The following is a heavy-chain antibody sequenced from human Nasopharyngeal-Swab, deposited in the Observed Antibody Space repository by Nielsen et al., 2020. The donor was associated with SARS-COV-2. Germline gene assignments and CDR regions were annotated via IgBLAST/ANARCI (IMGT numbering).Heavy chain of an antibody. Sequence: ASVNVSCKVSGYPFTTYFIHWVRQAPGQGLEWMGIINPSTGATLYAQRSQGRVTMTTDTSTSTIYMDLSGLRPEDTAVYYCATSQASNLDYWGQGTLVTVSS. CDR3: ATSQASNLDY. CDR1: GYPFTTYF. V-gene: IGHV1-46*01. J-gene: IGHJ4*02. CDR2: INPSTGAT. D-gene: IGHD2-8*01.